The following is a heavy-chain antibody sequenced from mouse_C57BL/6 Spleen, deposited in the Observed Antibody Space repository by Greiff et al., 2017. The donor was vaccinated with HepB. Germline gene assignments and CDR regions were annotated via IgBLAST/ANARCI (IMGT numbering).Heavy chain of an antibody. Sequence: VQLQQSGAELVKPGASVKISCKASGYAFSSYWMNWVKQRPGKGLEWIGQIYPGDGDTNYNGKFKGKATLTADKSSSTAYMQLSSLTSEDSAVYFCARNRITTVVADAMDYWGQGTSVTVSS. CDR1: GYAFSSYW. J-gene: IGHJ4*01. CDR2: IYPGDGDT. D-gene: IGHD1-1*01. CDR3: ARNRITTVVADAMDY. V-gene: IGHV1-80*01.